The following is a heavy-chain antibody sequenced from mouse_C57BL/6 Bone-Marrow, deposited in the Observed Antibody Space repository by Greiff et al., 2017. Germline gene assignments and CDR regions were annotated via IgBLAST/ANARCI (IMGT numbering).Heavy chain of an antibody. CDR1: GYTFTSYW. J-gene: IGHJ3*01. Sequence: QVQLQQPGAELVKPGASVKLSCTASGYTFTSYWMHWVKQRPGQGLEWLGMIHPNSGSTNYNEKFKSKATLTVDKSASTAYMQLSSLTSEDSAVYYCARCSFSFAYWGQGTLVTVTA. CDR2: IHPNSGST. V-gene: IGHV1-64*01. CDR3: ARCSFSFAY.